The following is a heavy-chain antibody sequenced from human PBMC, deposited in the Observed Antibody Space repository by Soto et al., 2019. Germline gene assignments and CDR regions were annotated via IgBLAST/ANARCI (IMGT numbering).Heavy chain of an antibody. Sequence: QVQLQESGPGLVKPSETLSLTCTVSGGSINSYYWSWIRQPAGKGLEWIGRISSGGSTTYTPSLKSRLTVSVDTSTNQFSLKLTSVTAADTAVYYCARGPGGFGDFSLDYWGQGTLVTVSS. CDR3: ARGPGGFGDFSLDY. D-gene: IGHD3-10*01. J-gene: IGHJ4*02. CDR1: GGSINSYY. V-gene: IGHV4-4*07. CDR2: ISSGGST.